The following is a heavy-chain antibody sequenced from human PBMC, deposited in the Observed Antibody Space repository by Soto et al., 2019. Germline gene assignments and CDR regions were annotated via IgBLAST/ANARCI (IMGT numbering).Heavy chain of an antibody. J-gene: IGHJ4*02. CDR1: GFTFSTYN. CDR2: ISSTSVYV. CDR3: ARGWLRDPWMY. V-gene: IGHV3-21*01. D-gene: IGHD5-12*01. Sequence: EVQLVESGGGLVKPGGSLRLSCAASGFTFSTYNMNWVRQAPGKGLEWVASISSTSVYVYYANSLKGRFTISRANAKSSLYLQVNSLRAEDTAVYYCARGWLRDPWMYWGQGTLVTVSS.